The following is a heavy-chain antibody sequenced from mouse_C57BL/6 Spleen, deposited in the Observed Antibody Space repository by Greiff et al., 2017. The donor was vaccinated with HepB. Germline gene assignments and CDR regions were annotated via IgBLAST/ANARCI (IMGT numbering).Heavy chain of an antibody. V-gene: IGHV1-59*01. Sequence: QVQLQQPGAELVRPGTSVKLSCQASGYTFTSYWMHWVKQRPGQGLEWIGVIDPSDSYTNYNQKFKGKATLTVDTSSSTAYMQLSSLTSEDSAVYYCARRGLGYGYVGDFDVWGTGTTVTVSS. D-gene: IGHD2-2*01. J-gene: IGHJ1*03. CDR3: ARRGLGYGYVGDFDV. CDR2: IDPSDSYT. CDR1: GYTFTSYW.